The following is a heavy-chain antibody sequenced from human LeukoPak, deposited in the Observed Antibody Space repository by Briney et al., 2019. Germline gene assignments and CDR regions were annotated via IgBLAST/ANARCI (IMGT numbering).Heavy chain of an antibody. CDR1: GFTFSRYT. CDR3: AKEPGEGGSAFDY. J-gene: IGHJ4*02. V-gene: IGHV3-21*01. CDR2: LSSNSYYI. D-gene: IGHD3-16*01. Sequence: TGGSLRLSCATSGFTFSRYTMNWVRQAPGKGLEWVSSLSSNSYYIYYADSVKGRFTISRDNSKKTVYLQMSSLTIEDTAVYYCAKEPGEGGSAFDYWGQGTLVTVYS.